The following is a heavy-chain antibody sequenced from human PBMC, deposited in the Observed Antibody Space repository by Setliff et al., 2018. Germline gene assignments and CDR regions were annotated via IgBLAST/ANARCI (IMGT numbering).Heavy chain of an antibody. CDR2: ISAAGGDA. CDR3: ARARGSGARAFDI. D-gene: IGHD1-26*01. CDR1: GYIFTSNA. Sequence: ASVKVSCKASGYIFTSNAIHWARQAPGQRLEWMGWISAAGGDAKYSQKFQDRVTITRDTSATTAYIGLSSLRSEDTAVYYCARARGSGARAFDIWGQGTMVTVSS. J-gene: IGHJ3*02. V-gene: IGHV1-3*01.